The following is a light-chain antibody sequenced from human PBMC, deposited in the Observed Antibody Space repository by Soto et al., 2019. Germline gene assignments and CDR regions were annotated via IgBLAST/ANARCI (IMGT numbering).Light chain of an antibody. J-gene: IGLJ2*01. V-gene: IGLV1-40*01. Sequence: QSALTQPPSVSGAPGQRVTISCTGSSSNIGAGYDVHWYQQLPGTAPKLLIYGNSNRPSGVPDRFSGSKSGTSASLAITGLQAEDEADYYCQSYDSSLSVVFGGGT. CDR3: QSYDSSLSVV. CDR1: SSNIGAGYD. CDR2: GNS.